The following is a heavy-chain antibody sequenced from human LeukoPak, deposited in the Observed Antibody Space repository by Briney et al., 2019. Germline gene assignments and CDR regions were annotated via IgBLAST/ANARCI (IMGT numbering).Heavy chain of an antibody. D-gene: IGHD4-17*01. CDR2: IYYSGST. CDR1: GGSISSYY. J-gene: IGHJ5*02. Sequence: SETLSLTCTVSGGSISSYYWSWIRQPPGKGLEWIGYIYYSGSTNYNPSLKSRVTISVDTSKNQFSLKLSSVTAADTAVYYCAKHDYGDYVGGENWFDPWGQGTLSPSPQ. V-gene: IGHV4-59*01. CDR3: AKHDYGDYVGGENWFDP.